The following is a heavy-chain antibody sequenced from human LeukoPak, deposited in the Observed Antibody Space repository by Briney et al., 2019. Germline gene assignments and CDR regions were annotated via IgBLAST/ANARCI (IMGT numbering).Heavy chain of an antibody. J-gene: IGHJ4*02. D-gene: IGHD3-22*01. Sequence: PSETLSLTCTVSGGSITSSSYYWGWIRQPPGKGLEWIGSVYYSGGTYYNPSLKSRVTISVDTSKNQFSLKLSSVTAADTAVYYCARENYYDSSGYYYGFDYWGQGTLVTVSS. CDR2: VYYSGGT. CDR3: ARENYYDSSGYYYGFDY. V-gene: IGHV4-39*07. CDR1: GGSITSSSYY.